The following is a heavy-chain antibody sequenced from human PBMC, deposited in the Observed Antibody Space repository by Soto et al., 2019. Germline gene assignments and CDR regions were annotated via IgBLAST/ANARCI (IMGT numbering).Heavy chain of an antibody. J-gene: IGHJ5*01. CDR1: RDTFTNYA. CDR2: IIPFYGTA. V-gene: IGHV1-69*06. Sequence: QVQLVPSGAEVKKPGSSVKGSCKASRDTFTNYAISWVRQAPGQGLEWMGGIIPFYGTAHYAQKFQDRVTMIADTSTSTADMELSSLRPEDTAVYYCARDLGGCSAGSCRYNSLDSWGQGTLVTVSS. D-gene: IGHD2-15*01. CDR3: ARDLGGCSAGSCRYNSLDS.